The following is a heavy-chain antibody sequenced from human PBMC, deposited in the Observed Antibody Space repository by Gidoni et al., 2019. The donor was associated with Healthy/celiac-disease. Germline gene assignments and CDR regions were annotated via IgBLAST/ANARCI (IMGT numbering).Heavy chain of an antibody. CDR2: MNPNSGNT. Sequence: QVQLVQSGAEVKKPGASVKVSCKASGYTFTSYDINWVRQATGQGLEWMGWMNPNSGNTGYAQKFQGRVTMTRNTSISTAYMELSSLRSEDTAVYYCARGSNGIAVAGTFEYYYYGMDVWGQGTTVTVSS. CDR3: ARGSNGIAVAGTFEYYYYGMDV. V-gene: IGHV1-8*01. J-gene: IGHJ6*02. CDR1: GYTFTSYD. D-gene: IGHD6-19*01.